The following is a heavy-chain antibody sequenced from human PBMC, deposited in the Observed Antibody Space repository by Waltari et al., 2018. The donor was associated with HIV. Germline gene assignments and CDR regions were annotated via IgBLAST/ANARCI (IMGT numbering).Heavy chain of an antibody. V-gene: IGHV1-3*02. J-gene: IGHJ4*02. CDR1: GYSFTSHA. Sequence: QVQLVQSGTELKRPGDSVKISCRASGYSFTSHAIHWIRQAPGQGLHYVGWSDPGSGTAKFSKSFQTKGSFSRDTAATTAFMEMRNLKYEDVALFYCARGGASGGFDLWGQGTLVIVSS. CDR2: SDPGSGTA. CDR3: ARGGASGGFDL. D-gene: IGHD3-10*01.